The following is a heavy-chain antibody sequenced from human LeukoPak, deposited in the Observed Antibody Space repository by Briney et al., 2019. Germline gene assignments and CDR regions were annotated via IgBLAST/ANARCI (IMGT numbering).Heavy chain of an antibody. J-gene: IGHJ4*02. Sequence: GRSLRLSCAASGFTFSSYGMHWVRQAPGKGLEWVAVISYDGSNKYYADSVKGRFTISRDNSKNTLYLRMNSLRAEDTAVYYCANEWELGSFDYWGQGTLVTVSS. CDR1: GFTFSSYG. D-gene: IGHD1-26*01. CDR2: ISYDGSNK. V-gene: IGHV3-30*18. CDR3: ANEWELGSFDY.